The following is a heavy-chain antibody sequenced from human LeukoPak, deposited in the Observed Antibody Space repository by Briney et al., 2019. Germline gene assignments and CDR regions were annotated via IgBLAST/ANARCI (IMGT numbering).Heavy chain of an antibody. CDR1: GYFISGSNYH. J-gene: IGHJ5*02. CDR3: AREPDA. V-gene: IGHV4-39*07. Sequence: PSETLSLTCTVSGYFISGSNYHWGWIRQPPGKGLEWLGTVHHTGRAFYNPSLRGRTTVSVDTSKNEFSLKLTSVTAADTAVYYCAREPDAWGQGILVVVSS. CDR2: VHHTGRA.